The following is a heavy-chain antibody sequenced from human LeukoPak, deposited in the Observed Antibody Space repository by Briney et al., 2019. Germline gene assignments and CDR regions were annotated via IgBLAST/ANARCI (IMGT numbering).Heavy chain of an antibody. Sequence: PSETLSLTCSVSGYFISSGFYWGWIRQSPGKGLEWIGYVHYSGSTDYNPSLKSRVSISVDTSKNHFSLNLSSVTAADTAVYYCARAFYGGNLDYWGQGTLVTVSS. J-gene: IGHJ4*02. V-gene: IGHV4-38-2*02. CDR3: ARAFYGGNLDY. CDR2: VHYSGST. D-gene: IGHD4-23*01. CDR1: GYFISSGFY.